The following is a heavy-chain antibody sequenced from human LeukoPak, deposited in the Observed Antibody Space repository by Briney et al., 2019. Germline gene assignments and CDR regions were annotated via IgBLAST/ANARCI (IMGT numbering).Heavy chain of an antibody. Sequence: ASVKVSCKASGYTFTGYYMHWVRQAPGQGLEWMGWINPNSGGTNYAQKFQGRVTMTRDTSISTAYMELSRLRSDDTAVYYCARGFDSFGGSYTAFVDYWGQGTLVTVSS. J-gene: IGHJ4*02. D-gene: IGHD1-26*01. V-gene: IGHV1-2*02. CDR2: INPNSGGT. CDR3: ARGFDSFGGSYTAFVDY. CDR1: GYTFTGYY.